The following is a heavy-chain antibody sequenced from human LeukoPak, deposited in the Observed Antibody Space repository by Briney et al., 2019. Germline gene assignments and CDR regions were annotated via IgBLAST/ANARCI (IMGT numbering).Heavy chain of an antibody. V-gene: IGHV4-30-4*08. J-gene: IGHJ4*02. CDR1: GDSISSGDFY. Sequence: SETLSLTCTVSGDSISSGDFYWNWIRQPPGKGLDWIGYIYRSGNTYYNPSLKSRAIISVDTSKNQFSLKLSSVTAADTAVYYCVRGDSYDYVWGSYRPTFDYWGQGSLVTVSS. CDR2: IYRSGNT. CDR3: VRGDSYDYVWGSYRPTFDY. D-gene: IGHD3-16*02.